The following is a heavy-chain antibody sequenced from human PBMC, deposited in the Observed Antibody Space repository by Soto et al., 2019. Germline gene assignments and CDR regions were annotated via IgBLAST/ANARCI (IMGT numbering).Heavy chain of an antibody. Sequence: EVQLLESGGGLVQPGGSLRLSCAASGFTFSSYAMSWVRQAPGKGLEWVSAISGSGGSTYYADFVKGRFTISRDNSKNTLYLQMNSLRAEDTAVYYCAKDGTAMVYYFDYWGQGTLVTVSS. V-gene: IGHV3-23*01. D-gene: IGHD5-18*01. CDR2: ISGSGGST. CDR1: GFTFSSYA. CDR3: AKDGTAMVYYFDY. J-gene: IGHJ4*02.